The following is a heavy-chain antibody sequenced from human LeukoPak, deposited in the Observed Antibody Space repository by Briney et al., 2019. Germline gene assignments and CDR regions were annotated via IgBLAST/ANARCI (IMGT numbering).Heavy chain of an antibody. CDR3: AKGTDTTRRQNFDI. Sequence: GGSLRLSCEASGFTFTSYAMHWVRQAPGKGLEWVSSITSSGDGTFYTDSLSGRFTISRDNAKKAVFLQMKSLRRGDSALYYCAKGTDTTRRQNFDIWGQGTLVTVSS. D-gene: IGHD6-6*01. V-gene: IGHV3-23*01. J-gene: IGHJ4*02. CDR1: GFTFTSYA. CDR2: ITSSGDGT.